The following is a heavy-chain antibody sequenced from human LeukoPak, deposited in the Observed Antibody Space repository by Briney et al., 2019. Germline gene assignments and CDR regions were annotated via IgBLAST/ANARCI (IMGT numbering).Heavy chain of an antibody. CDR1: GGSISSGDYY. Sequence: PSETLSLTCTVSGGSISSGDYYWGWIRQPPGKGLEWIEYIYYSGSTYYNPSLKSRVTISVDTSKNQFSLKLSSVTAADTAVYYCARALLATVTTGFDYWGQGTLVTVSS. V-gene: IGHV4-30-4*08. CDR3: ARALLATVTTGFDY. J-gene: IGHJ4*02. CDR2: IYYSGST. D-gene: IGHD4-17*01.